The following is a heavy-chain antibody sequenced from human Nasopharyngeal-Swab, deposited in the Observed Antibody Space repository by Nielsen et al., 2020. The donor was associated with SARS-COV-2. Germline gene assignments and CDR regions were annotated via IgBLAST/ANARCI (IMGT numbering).Heavy chain of an antibody. J-gene: IGHJ4*02. CDR3: ARHQGSSGWFFFDF. CDR2: TSTGAVST. CDR1: GFTFSSYA. Sequence: GESLKISCAASGFTFSSYAMSWVRQAPAKGLEWVSATSTGAVSTFYAASVKGRFTISRDDSRTTLYLQMNSLRAEDTAVYYCARHQGSSGWFFFDFWGQGTLVTVSS. V-gene: IGHV3-23*01. D-gene: IGHD6-19*01.